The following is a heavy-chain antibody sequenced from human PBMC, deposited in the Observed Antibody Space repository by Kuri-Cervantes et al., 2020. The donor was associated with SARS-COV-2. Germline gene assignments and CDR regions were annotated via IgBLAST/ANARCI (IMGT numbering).Heavy chain of an antibody. D-gene: IGHD6-19*01. CDR1: GFTFSSYG. Sequence: GGSLRLSCAASGFTFSSYGMHWVRQAPGKGLEWVAVIWYDGSNKYYADSVKGRFTISRDNSKNTLYLQMNSLRAEDTAVYYCARAYSSGWYYYYGMDVWGPGAMVTVSS. V-gene: IGHV3-33*01. CDR3: ARAYSSGWYYYYGMDV. CDR2: IWYDGSNK. J-gene: IGHJ6*01.